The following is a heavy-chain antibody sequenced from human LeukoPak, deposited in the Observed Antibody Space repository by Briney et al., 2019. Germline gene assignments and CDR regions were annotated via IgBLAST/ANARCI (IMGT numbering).Heavy chain of an antibody. D-gene: IGHD3-3*02. CDR2: ISSNGGST. CDR3: ARGSIPVGFDI. Sequence: PGGSLRLSCAASGFTFSSYAMHWVRQAPGKGLEYVSAISSNGGSTYYANSVKGRFTISRDNSKNTLYLQMGSLRAEDMAVYYCARGSIPVGFDIWGQGTMVTVSS. CDR1: GFTFSSYA. V-gene: IGHV3-64*01. J-gene: IGHJ3*02.